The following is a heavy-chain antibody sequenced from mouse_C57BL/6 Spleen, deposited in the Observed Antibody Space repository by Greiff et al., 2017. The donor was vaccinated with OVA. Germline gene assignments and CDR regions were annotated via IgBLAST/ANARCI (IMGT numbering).Heavy chain of an antibody. Sequence: QVQLQQPGAELVKPGASVKLSCKASGYTFTSYWMQWVKQRPGQGLEWIGEIDPSDSYTNYNQKFKGKATLTVDTSSSTAYMQLSSLTSEDSAVYYCARDYGSSHFDYWGQGTTLTVSS. J-gene: IGHJ2*01. CDR2: IDPSDSYT. CDR3: ARDYGSSHFDY. V-gene: IGHV1-50*01. D-gene: IGHD1-1*01. CDR1: GYTFTSYW.